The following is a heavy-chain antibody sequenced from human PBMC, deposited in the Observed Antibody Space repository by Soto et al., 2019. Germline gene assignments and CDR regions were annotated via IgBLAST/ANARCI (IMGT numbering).Heavy chain of an antibody. CDR1: GLTVSSSD. CDR3: VRSFFCSGGSCYSISSH. D-gene: IGHD2-15*01. V-gene: IGHV3-66*01. J-gene: IGHJ4*02. Sequence: EVKLVESGGGLVQPGGSLRLSCAASGLTVSSSDMSWVRQAPGKGLEWVSVIYSGGGTYYADSVKGRFTISRDNSKNTLYLQMNSLRDEDTAVYYCVRSFFCSGGSCYSISSHWGQGTLVTVSS. CDR2: IYSGGGT.